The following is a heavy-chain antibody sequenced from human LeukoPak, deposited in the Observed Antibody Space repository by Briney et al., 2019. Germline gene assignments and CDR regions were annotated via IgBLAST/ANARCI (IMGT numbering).Heavy chain of an antibody. CDR3: AKDRSITMIVVVITKHAFDI. CDR2: ISGSGGST. Sequence: GGSLRLSCAASGFTFSSYAMSWVRQAPGKGLEWVSAISGSGGSTYYADSVKGRFTISRDNSKNTLYLQMNSLRAEDTAVYYCAKDRSITMIVVVITKHAFDIWGQGTMVTVSS. CDR1: GFTFSSYA. V-gene: IGHV3-23*01. J-gene: IGHJ3*02. D-gene: IGHD3-22*01.